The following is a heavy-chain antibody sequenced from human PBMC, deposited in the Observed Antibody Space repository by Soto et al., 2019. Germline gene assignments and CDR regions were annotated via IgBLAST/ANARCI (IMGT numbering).Heavy chain of an antibody. CDR3: AKGFNWNRVDS. V-gene: IGHV3-53*01. CDR1: GFTVSNTY. J-gene: IGHJ5*01. Sequence: PGGSLRLSCEASGFTVSNTYISWIRQAPWRGLEWVSIIYGGGRTYYTDSVKGRFTISKDNSRNTVYLQMNSLRAEDTALYYCAKGFNWNRVDSLGQGTLVTVSP. D-gene: IGHD1-20*01. CDR2: IYGGGRT.